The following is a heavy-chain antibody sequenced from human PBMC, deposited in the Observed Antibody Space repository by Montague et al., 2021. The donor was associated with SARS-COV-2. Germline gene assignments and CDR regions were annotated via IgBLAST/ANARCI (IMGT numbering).Heavy chain of an antibody. J-gene: IGHJ3*02. CDR3: TRDYRSIVGDGLDI. D-gene: IGHD3-16*02. CDR2: ISTSAYTT. Sequence: YLRLSCAASGFTFGNYDMNWVRQAPGKGPEWISYISTSAYTTSYAGSVKGRFTISRDNGKNSLYLQMNSLRVEDTAVYYCTRDYRSIVGDGLDIWGQGTKVTVSS. V-gene: IGHV3-48*03. CDR1: GFTFGNYD.